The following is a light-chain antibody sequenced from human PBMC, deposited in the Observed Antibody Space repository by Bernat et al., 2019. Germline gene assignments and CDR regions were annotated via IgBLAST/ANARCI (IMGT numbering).Light chain of an antibody. CDR1: QSVSSRY. CDR3: QQYGSSPRLT. CDR2: GAS. J-gene: IGKJ4*01. Sequence: IVMTQSPATLSVSPGERATLSCRASQSVSSRYLAWYQQKPGQAPRLLIYGASSRATGIPDRFSGSGSGTDFTLTISRLEPEDFAVYYCQQYGSSPRLTFGGGTKVEIK. V-gene: IGKV3-20*01.